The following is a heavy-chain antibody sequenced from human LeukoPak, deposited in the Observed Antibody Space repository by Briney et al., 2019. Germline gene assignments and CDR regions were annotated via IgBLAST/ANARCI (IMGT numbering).Heavy chain of an antibody. CDR2: IYYSGST. Sequence: SETLSLTCTVSGGSISSYYWSWIRQPPGKRLEWIGYIYYSGSTNYNPSLKSRVTISVDTSKNQFSLKLSSVTAADTAVYYRARGSGWVNWFDPWGQGTLVTVSS. CDR1: GGSISSYY. D-gene: IGHD3-10*01. V-gene: IGHV4-59*01. J-gene: IGHJ5*02. CDR3: ARGSGWVNWFDP.